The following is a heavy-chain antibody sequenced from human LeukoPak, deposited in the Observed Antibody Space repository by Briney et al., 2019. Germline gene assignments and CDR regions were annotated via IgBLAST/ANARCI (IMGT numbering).Heavy chain of an antibody. V-gene: IGHV4-4*07. Sequence: PSETLSLTCTVSGVSISNYYWSWIRQSAGKGLEWIGRSYASGTFNYNPSLRGRVTMSVDTSRNQFSLKLSSVTAADPAVYYCGRGGYYPDYWGQGTLVTVSS. CDR2: SYASGTF. CDR3: GRGGYYPDY. D-gene: IGHD3-10*01. J-gene: IGHJ4*02. CDR1: GVSISNYY.